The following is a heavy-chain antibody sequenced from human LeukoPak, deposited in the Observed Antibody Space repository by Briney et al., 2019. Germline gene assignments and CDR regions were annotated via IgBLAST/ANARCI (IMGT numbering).Heavy chain of an antibody. D-gene: IGHD1-26*01. CDR1: GGSISSGSYF. CDR2: IYYSGST. Sequence: SETLSLTCTVSGGSISSGSYFWSWIRQPPGKGLEWIGYIYYSGSTSYNPSLKSRVTISVDTSKKQFSLKLSSVTAADTAFYYCARYIVSYPHDAFDIWGQGTMVTVSS. CDR3: ARYIVSYPHDAFDI. V-gene: IGHV4-61*01. J-gene: IGHJ3*02.